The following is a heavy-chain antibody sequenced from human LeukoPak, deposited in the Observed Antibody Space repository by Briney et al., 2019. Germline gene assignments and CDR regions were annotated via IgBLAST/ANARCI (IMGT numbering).Heavy chain of an antibody. D-gene: IGHD6-13*01. CDR3: ARERGGGKYSSSWPFDY. V-gene: IGHV3-21*01. CDR1: GFTFSSYS. J-gene: IGHJ4*02. Sequence: GGSLRLSCAASGFTFSSYSMNWVRQAPGKGLEWVPSISSSSSYIYYADSVKGRFTISRDNAKNSLYLQMNSLRAEDTAVYYCARERGGGKYSSSWPFDYWGQGTLVTVSS. CDR2: ISSSSSYI.